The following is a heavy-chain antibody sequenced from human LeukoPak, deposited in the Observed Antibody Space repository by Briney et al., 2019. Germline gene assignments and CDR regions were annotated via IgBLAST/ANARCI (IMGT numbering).Heavy chain of an antibody. Sequence: GGSLRLSCAASGFTFSSYGMHWVRQAPGKGPEWVAVIWYDGSNKYHADSVKGRFTISRDNSKNTLYLQMNSLRAEDTAVYYCARAAAVLRDYYGMDVWGQGTTVTVSS. J-gene: IGHJ6*02. CDR2: IWYDGSNK. D-gene: IGHD6-13*01. V-gene: IGHV3-33*01. CDR3: ARAAAVLRDYYGMDV. CDR1: GFTFSSYG.